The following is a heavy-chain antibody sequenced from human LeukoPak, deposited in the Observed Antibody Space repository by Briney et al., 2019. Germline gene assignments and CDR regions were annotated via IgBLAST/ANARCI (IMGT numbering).Heavy chain of an antibody. CDR3: ARDDYYDSSAYRENPFDV. Sequence: VASVKVSCKASGDTFSSYAISWLRQAPGQGLEWMGGIIPILGTTNYAQKFQGRVTITADESTSTLYMELRSLRSEDTAIYYCARDDYYDSSAYRENPFDVWGQGTMVTVSS. CDR1: GDTFSSYA. CDR2: IIPILGTT. V-gene: IGHV1-69*13. D-gene: IGHD3-22*01. J-gene: IGHJ3*01.